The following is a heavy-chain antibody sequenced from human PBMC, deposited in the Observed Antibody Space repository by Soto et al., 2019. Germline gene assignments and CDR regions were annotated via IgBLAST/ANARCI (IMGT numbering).Heavy chain of an antibody. CDR3: ARDIEGGYSLSVWFDP. Sequence: EASVKVSCKASGYTFTGYYMHWVRQAPGQGLEWMGWINPNSGGTNYAQKFQGWVTMTRDTSISTAYMELSRLRSDDTAVYYCARDIEGGYSLSVWFDPWGQGTLVTVSS. V-gene: IGHV1-2*04. D-gene: IGHD3-16*01. CDR2: INPNSGGT. J-gene: IGHJ5*02. CDR1: GYTFTGYY.